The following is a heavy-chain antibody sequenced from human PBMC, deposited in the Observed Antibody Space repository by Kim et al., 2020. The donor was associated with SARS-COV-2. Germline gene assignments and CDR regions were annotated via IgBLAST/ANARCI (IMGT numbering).Heavy chain of an antibody. V-gene: IGHV6-1*01. J-gene: IGHJ3*01. Sequence: SETLSLTCAISGDSVSSNTAAWSWLRQSPSRGLEWLGRTYYRSKWNYDYSPSVEGRITVNPDTSGNRFSLQLKSVTPEDTAVYYCATRTSSVGAFDVWGQGTQVTVSS. CDR3: ATRTSSVGAFDV. CDR2: TYYRSKWNY. D-gene: IGHD6-6*01. CDR1: GDSVSSNTAA.